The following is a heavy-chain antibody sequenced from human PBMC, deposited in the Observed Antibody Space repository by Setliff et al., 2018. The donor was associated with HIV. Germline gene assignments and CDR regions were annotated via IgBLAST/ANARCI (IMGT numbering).Heavy chain of an antibody. CDR3: ARDLERYDYVWGSYTPPGYYFDY. Sequence: GASVKVSCKASGYTFTSYYMHWVRQAPGQGLEWVGIINPSGGSTSYAQKFQGRVTMTRDTSTSTVYMELSSLRSEDTAVYYCARDLERYDYVWGSYTPPGYYFDYWGQGTLVTVSS. CDR1: GYTFTSYY. CDR2: INPSGGST. D-gene: IGHD3-16*01. V-gene: IGHV1-46*01. J-gene: IGHJ4*02.